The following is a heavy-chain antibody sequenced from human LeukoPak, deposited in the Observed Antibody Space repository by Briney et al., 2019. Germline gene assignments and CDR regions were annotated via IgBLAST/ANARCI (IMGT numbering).Heavy chain of an antibody. V-gene: IGHV3-23*01. D-gene: IGHD2-2*01. Sequence: GGSLRLSCAASGFTFSSYAMSWVRQAPGKGLEWVSAISGSGGSTYYADSVEGRFTISRDNSKNTLYLQMNSLRAEDTAVYYCAKYGSTSLYYYYGMDVWGQGTTVTVSS. J-gene: IGHJ6*02. CDR3: AKYGSTSLYYYYGMDV. CDR2: ISGSGGST. CDR1: GFTFSSYA.